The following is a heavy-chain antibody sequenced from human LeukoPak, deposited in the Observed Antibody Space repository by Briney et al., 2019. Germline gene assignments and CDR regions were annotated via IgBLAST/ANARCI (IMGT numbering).Heavy chain of an antibody. CDR2: THYSGST. V-gene: IGHV4-59*01. CDR1: GGSISSYY. Sequence: SETLSLTCTVSGGSISSYYWSWIRQSPEKGLEWIGNTHYSGSTDQNPSLKSRVTISVDTSKNQFSLKLSSVTAADTAVYYCARFKRADGWSYFDYWGQGTLVTVSS. D-gene: IGHD6-19*01. CDR3: ARFKRADGWSYFDY. J-gene: IGHJ4*02.